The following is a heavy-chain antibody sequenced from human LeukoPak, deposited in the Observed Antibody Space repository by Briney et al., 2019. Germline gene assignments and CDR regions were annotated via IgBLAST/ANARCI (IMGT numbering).Heavy chain of an antibody. J-gene: IGHJ4*02. CDR2: MYYSGTT. Sequence: SETLSLTCTVSGDSISSGTYYWGWIRQPPGKGLEWIGSMYYSGTTYYNPSLKSRVTISVDTSKNQFSLKLTSVTAADAAVYYCAITGAAARDYWGQGTLVTASS. CDR1: GDSISSGTYY. V-gene: IGHV4-39*01. CDR3: AITGAAARDY. D-gene: IGHD2-2*01.